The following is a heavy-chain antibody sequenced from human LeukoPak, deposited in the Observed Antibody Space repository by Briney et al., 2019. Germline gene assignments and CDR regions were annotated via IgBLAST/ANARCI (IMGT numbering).Heavy chain of an antibody. D-gene: IGHD3-9*01. CDR3: ARGYFDWLSPTYNWFDP. CDR1: GFTFSSYA. CDR2: ISYDGSNK. J-gene: IGHJ5*02. Sequence: GRSLRLSCAASGFTFSSYAMHWVRQAPGKGLEWVAVISYDGSNKYYADSVKGRFTISRDNSKSTLYLQMNSLRAEDTAVYYCARGYFDWLSPTYNWFDPWGQGTLVTVSS. V-gene: IGHV3-30*04.